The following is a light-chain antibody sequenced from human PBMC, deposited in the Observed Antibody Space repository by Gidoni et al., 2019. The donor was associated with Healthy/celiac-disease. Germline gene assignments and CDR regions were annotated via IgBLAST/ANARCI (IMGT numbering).Light chain of an antibody. V-gene: IGLV2-14*03. CDR1: SSDVGGYNY. J-gene: IGLJ1*01. Sequence: QSALTQPASVSGSPGPSTTISCTGTSSDVGGYNYVSWYQQHPGKAPKLMIYDVSNRPSGVSNRFSGSKSGNTASLTISGLQAEDEADYYCSSYTSSSTLPYVFGTGTKVTV. CDR3: SSYTSSSTLPYV. CDR2: DVS.